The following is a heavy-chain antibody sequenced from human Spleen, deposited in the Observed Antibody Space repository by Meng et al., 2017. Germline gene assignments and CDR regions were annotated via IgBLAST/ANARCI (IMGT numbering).Heavy chain of an antibody. CDR1: GGSFSDYY. Sequence: QVEAKQGGAGLLKPSETLSLPCVVSGGSFSDYYWSWIRQPPGKGLEWIGEINHSGSTNYNPSLESRATISVDTSQNNLSLKLSSVTAADSAVYYCARGPTTMAHDFDYWGQGTLVTVSS. D-gene: IGHD4-11*01. CDR2: INHSGST. J-gene: IGHJ4*02. CDR3: ARGPTTMAHDFDY. V-gene: IGHV4-34*01.